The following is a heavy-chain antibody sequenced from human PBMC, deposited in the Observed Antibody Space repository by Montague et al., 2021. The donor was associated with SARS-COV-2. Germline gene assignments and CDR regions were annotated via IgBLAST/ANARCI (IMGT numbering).Heavy chain of an antibody. CDR3: AHRAEDNNGCSGFGP. CDR2: IYWNDGK. D-gene: IGHD5-12*01. CDR1: GFSLDTRGAG. Sequence: VKPTQTFTLICSFSGFSLDTRGAGVAWIRQPPGKALEWLGTIYWNDGKHYNSSLKSRLSMSKDTSKNQGVLILTDVDPADTATYFCAHRAEDNNGCSGFGPWGQGTLVTVSS. J-gene: IGHJ5*02. V-gene: IGHV2-5*01.